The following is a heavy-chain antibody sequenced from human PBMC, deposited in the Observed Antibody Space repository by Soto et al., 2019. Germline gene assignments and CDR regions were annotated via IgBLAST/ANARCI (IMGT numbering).Heavy chain of an antibody. J-gene: IGHJ6*03. CDR1: GFTFSSYW. CDR2: IKQDGSEK. D-gene: IGHD2-15*01. Sequence: EVQLAESGGGLVQPGGSLRLSCAASGFTFSSYWMSWVRQAPGKGLEWVANIKQDGSEKYYVDSVKGRFTISRDNAKNSLYLQMNSLRPEDTAVLYRARLGYCSGGSCYAPEPYYSYYMDVWGKGTTVTVSS. CDR3: ARLGYCSGGSCYAPEPYYSYYMDV. V-gene: IGHV3-7*01.